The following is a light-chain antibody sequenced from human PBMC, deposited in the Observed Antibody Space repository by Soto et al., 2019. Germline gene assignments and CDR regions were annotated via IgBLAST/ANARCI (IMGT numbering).Light chain of an antibody. CDR2: FAS. CDR3: QQYDEAALT. J-gene: IGKJ1*01. Sequence: QSPSTLVASVGERVSFACGSSESINNRLAWYQQTPGKAPKVLISFASTWATAVPTRFTGGGYGKEFTLTITSLQADDFVTDYCQQYDEAALTFGQGTKVDIK. CDR1: ESINNR. V-gene: IGKV1-5*01.